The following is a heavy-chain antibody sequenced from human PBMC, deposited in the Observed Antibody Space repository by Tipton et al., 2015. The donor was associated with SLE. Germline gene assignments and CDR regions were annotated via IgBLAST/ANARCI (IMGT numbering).Heavy chain of an antibody. CDR2: ISWNSGSI. D-gene: IGHD3-22*01. V-gene: IGHV3-9*01. Sequence: RSLRLSCAASGFTFDDYAMHWVRQAPGKGLEWVSGISWNSGSIGYADSVKGRFTISRDNAKNSLYLQMNSLRAEGTALYYCAKDDYYDSSGYYYGAFDIWGQGTMVTVSS. J-gene: IGHJ3*02. CDR3: AKDDYYDSSGYYYGAFDI. CDR1: GFTFDDYA.